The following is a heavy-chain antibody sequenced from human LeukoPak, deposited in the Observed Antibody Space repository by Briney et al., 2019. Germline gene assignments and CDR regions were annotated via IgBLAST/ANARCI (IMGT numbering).Heavy chain of an antibody. Sequence: SETLSLTCAVYGGSFSGYYWSWLRQPPGKGLEWIGEINHSGSTNYNPSLKSRVTISVDTSKNQFSLKLSSVTAADTAVYYCARLPSYYYYGMDVWGQGTTVTVSS. CDR2: INHSGST. J-gene: IGHJ6*02. CDR1: GGSFSGYY. CDR3: ARLPSYYYYGMDV. V-gene: IGHV4-34*01.